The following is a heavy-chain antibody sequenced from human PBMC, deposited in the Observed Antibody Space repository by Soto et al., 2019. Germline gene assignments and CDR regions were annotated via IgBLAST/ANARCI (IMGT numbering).Heavy chain of an antibody. V-gene: IGHV4-59*01. J-gene: IGHJ4*02. CDR1: GGSISSYY. CDR2: IYYSGST. D-gene: IGHD3-9*01. Sequence: SETLSLTCTVSGGSISSYYWSWIRQPPGKGLDWIGYIYYSGSTNYNPSLKSRVTISVDTSKNLFSLKLSSVTAADTAVYYCARKARYDMDGYYFDYWGQGTLVTVSS. CDR3: ARKARYDMDGYYFDY.